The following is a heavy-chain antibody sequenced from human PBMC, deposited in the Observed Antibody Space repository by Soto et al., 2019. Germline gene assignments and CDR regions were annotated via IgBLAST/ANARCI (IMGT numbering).Heavy chain of an antibody. CDR2: ISGSGGST. CDR3: AKGDKRRWELWPDAFDI. CDR1: GFTFSSYA. V-gene: IGHV3-23*01. D-gene: IGHD1-26*01. Sequence: EVQLLESGGGLVQPGGSLRLSCAASGFTFSSYAMSWVRQAPGKGLEWVSAISGSGGSTYYADSVKGRFTISRDNSKNTLYLQMNSLRAEDTAVYYCAKGDKRRWELWPDAFDIWGQGTMVTVSS. J-gene: IGHJ3*02.